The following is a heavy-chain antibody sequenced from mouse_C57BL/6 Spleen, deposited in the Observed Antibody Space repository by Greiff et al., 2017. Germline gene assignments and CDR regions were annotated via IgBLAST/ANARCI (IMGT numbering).Heavy chain of an antibody. CDR2: IWSGGST. Sequence: VQVVESGPGLVQPSQSLSITCTVSGFSLTSYGVHWVRQSPGKGLEWLGVIWSGGSTDYNAAFISRLSISKDNSKSQVFFKMNSLQADDTAIYYCARYPSPLYAMDYWGQGTSVTVSS. D-gene: IGHD6-1*01. CDR1: GFSLTSYG. V-gene: IGHV2-2*01. J-gene: IGHJ4*01. CDR3: ARYPSPLYAMDY.